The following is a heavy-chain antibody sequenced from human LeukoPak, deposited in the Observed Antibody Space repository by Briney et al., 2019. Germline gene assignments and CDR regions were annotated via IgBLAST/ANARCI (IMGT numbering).Heavy chain of an antibody. V-gene: IGHV4-34*01. CDR2: INHSGNT. Sequence: SETLSFTCAVYGGSFSGYYWSWIRQPPGKGLEWIGEINHSGNTNYNPSLKSRVTISVDTSKNQFSLKLSSVTAADTAVYYCARDLDSSGYYFDYWGQGTLVTVSS. D-gene: IGHD3-22*01. J-gene: IGHJ4*02. CDR3: ARDLDSSGYYFDY. CDR1: GGSFSGYY.